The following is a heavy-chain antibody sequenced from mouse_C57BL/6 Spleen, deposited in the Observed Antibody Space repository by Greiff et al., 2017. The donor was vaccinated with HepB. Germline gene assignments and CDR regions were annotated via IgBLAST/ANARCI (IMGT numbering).Heavy chain of an antibody. D-gene: IGHD1-1*01. V-gene: IGHV5-4*01. Sequence: EVMLVESGGGLVKPGGSLKLFCAASGFTFSSYAMSWVRQTPEKRLEWVATISDGGSYTYYPDNVKGRFTISRDNAKNNLYLQMSHLKSEDTAMYYCAREDYYYGSSYPWFAYWGQGTLVTVSA. CDR2: ISDGGSYT. J-gene: IGHJ3*01. CDR1: GFTFSSYA. CDR3: AREDYYYGSSYPWFAY.